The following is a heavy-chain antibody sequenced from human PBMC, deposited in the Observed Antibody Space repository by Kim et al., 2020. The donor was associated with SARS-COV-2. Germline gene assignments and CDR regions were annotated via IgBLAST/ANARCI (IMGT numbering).Heavy chain of an antibody. Sequence: EKGRFTISNDNAKYTLFLQMNRLGAEDTAVYYCARGPTPWYYGMDVWGQGTTVTVSS. CDR3: ARGPTPWYYGMDV. V-gene: IGHV3-74*01. D-gene: IGHD2-15*01. J-gene: IGHJ6*02.